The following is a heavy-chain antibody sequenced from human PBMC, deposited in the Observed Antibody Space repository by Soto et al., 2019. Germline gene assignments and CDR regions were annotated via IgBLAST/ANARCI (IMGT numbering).Heavy chain of an antibody. CDR1: GGSFGGYS. CDR2: INHSGST. Sequence: SETRSLTCAVNGGSFGGYSWSWIRQPHGKGLDWIGEINHSGSTNYSPSLKSRVTISVDTAKNQFSRKLSSVTAADTAVYYCARYVLRFLERTTFDGNWFDPWGKGTLVTVSS. CDR3: ARYVLRFLERTTFDGNWFDP. D-gene: IGHD3-3*01. V-gene: IGHV4-34*01. J-gene: IGHJ5*02.